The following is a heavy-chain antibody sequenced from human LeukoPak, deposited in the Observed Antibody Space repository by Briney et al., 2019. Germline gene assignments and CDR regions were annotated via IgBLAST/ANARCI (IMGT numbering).Heavy chain of an antibody. Sequence: SETLSLTCTVSGGSISSYYWSWIRQPPGKGLEWIGYIYYSGSTNYNPSLKSRVTVSVDTPKNQFSLKLTSVTAADTAVYYCARVGYSGSYRSSYTVDYWGQGTLVTVSS. CDR1: GGSISSYY. V-gene: IGHV4-59*01. CDR2: IYYSGST. J-gene: IGHJ4*02. D-gene: IGHD1-26*01. CDR3: ARVGYSGSYRSSYTVDY.